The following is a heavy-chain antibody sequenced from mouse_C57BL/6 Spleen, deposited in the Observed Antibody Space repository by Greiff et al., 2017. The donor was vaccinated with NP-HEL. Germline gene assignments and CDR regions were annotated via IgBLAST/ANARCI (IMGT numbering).Heavy chain of an antibody. CDR2: IDPSDSET. CDR3: AREVYYSNYFDY. V-gene: IGHV1-52*01. Sequence: QVQLQQPGAELVRPGSSVKLSCKASGYTFTSYWMHWVKQRPIQGLEWIGNIDPSDSETHYNQKFKDKATLTVDKSSSTAYMQLSSLTSEDSAVYYCAREVYYSNYFDYWSQGTTLTVSS. CDR1: GYTFTSYW. D-gene: IGHD2-5*01. J-gene: IGHJ2*01.